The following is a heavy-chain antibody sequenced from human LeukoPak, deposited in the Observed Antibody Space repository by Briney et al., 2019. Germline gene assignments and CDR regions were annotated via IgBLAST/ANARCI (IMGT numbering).Heavy chain of an antibody. CDR3: ARETDYGDSKFIDY. J-gene: IGHJ4*02. CDR1: GGSISSGGYS. CDR2: IYYSGST. V-gene: IGHV4-31*11. D-gene: IGHD4-17*01. Sequence: PSETLSLTCAVSGGSISSGGYSWSWIRQPPGKGLEWIGYIYYSGSTYYNPSLKSRVTISVDTSKNQFSLKLSSVTAADTAVYYCARETDYGDSKFIDYWGQGTLVTVSS.